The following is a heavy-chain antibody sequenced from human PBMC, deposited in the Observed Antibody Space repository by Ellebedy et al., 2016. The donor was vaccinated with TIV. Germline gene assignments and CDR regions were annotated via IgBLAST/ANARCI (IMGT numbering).Heavy chain of an antibody. CDR2: INAGNGNT. D-gene: IGHD2-15*01. CDR1: GYTFTSYA. J-gene: IGHJ6*02. CDR3: ASSVRYCSGGSCYSIGYYYGMDV. V-gene: IGHV1-3*01. Sequence: ASVKVSXXASGYTFTSYAMHWVRQAPGQRLEWMGWINAGNGNTKYSQKFQGRVTITRDTSASTAYMELSSLRSEDTAVYYCASSVRYCSGGSCYSIGYYYGMDVWGQGTTVTVSS.